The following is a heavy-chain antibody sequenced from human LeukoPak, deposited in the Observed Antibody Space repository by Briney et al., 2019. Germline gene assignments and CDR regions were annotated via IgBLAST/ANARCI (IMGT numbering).Heavy chain of an antibody. J-gene: IGHJ4*02. CDR2: IGNNGRVM. Sequence: PGGSLRLSCAASGFTFSSYDMNWVRQAPGKGLERVSYIGNNGRVMYYTDSVKGRFTISRDNPKNSLYLQMNSLRVEDTAVYFCVAAAGSFDYWGQGTLVTVSS. CDR3: VAAAGSFDY. V-gene: IGHV3-48*03. D-gene: IGHD6-13*01. CDR1: GFTFSSYD.